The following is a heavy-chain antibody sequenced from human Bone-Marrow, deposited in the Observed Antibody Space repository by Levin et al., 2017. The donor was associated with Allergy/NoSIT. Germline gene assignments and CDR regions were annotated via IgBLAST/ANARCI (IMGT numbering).Heavy chain of an antibody. V-gene: IGHV4-4*02. CDR1: DDSISSSHW. Sequence: PSQTLSLTCGVSDDSISSSHWWTWVRQPPGKGLEWIGEIYHSGSTNYNPSLKSRVTISVEKSKNQFSLKLSSVTAADTAVYYCARRNVLAPGEEWFDPWGQGTLVTVSP. J-gene: IGHJ5*02. D-gene: IGHD7-27*01. CDR2: IYHSGST. CDR3: ARRNVLAPGEEWFDP.